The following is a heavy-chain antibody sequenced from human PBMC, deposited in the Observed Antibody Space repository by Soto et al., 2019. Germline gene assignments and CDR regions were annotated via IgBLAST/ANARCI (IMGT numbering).Heavy chain of an antibody. CDR2: INPGNADT. D-gene: IGHD2-21*01. V-gene: IGHV1-3*01. Sequence: ASVKVSCKASGYSFTAYVIHWMRQAPGQRLEWMGWINPGNADTKYSQKFQGRVTITWDTSATTTYMELSSLRSEDTAVYYCARDLISTEGALFDYWGQGTLVTVSS. J-gene: IGHJ4*02. CDR3: ARDLISTEGALFDY. CDR1: GYSFTAYV.